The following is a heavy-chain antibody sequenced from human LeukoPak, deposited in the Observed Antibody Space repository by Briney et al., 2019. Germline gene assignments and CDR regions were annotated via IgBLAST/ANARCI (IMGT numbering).Heavy chain of an antibody. CDR1: GFTFSSYS. D-gene: IGHD2/OR15-2a*01. J-gene: IGHJ3*02. CDR2: ISSSSSYI. CDR3: ARSMDFYDPGAFDI. Sequence: PGGSLRLSCAASGFTFSSYSMNWVRQAPGKGLEWVSSISSSSSYIYYADSVKGRFTISRDNAKNSLYLQMNSLRAEDTAVYYCARSMDFYDPGAFDIWGQGTMVTVSS. V-gene: IGHV3-21*01.